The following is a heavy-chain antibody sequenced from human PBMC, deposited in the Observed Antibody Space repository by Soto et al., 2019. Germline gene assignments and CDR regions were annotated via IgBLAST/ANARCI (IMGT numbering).Heavy chain of an antibody. D-gene: IGHD3-22*01. V-gene: IGHV1-69*01. J-gene: IGHJ5*02. CDR3: ARASLHYYDSSGYYPGPFDP. Sequence: QVQLVQSGAEVKKPGSSVKVSCKASGGTFSSYAISWVRQAPGQGLELMGGIIPIFGTANYAQKFQGRVTITADESTSTAYMELSSLRSEDTAVYYCARASLHYYDSSGYYPGPFDPWGQGTLVTVSS. CDR2: IIPIFGTA. CDR1: GGTFSSYA.